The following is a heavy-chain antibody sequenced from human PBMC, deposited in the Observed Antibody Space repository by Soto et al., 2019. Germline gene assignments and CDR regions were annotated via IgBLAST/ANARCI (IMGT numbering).Heavy chain of an antibody. J-gene: IGHJ6*02. CDR1: GLTFSSYA. CDR3: AKDLIVGATSYYYGMDV. Sequence: EVQLLESGGALLQPGGSLRLSCAASGLTFSSYAMSWVRQAPGKGLEWGSTISGSGGSTYYADSVKGRFAISRDNSKNTLYLQMNSLRAEDTAVYYCAKDLIVGATSYYYGMDVWGQGTTVTVSS. D-gene: IGHD1-26*01. CDR2: ISGSGGST. V-gene: IGHV3-23*01.